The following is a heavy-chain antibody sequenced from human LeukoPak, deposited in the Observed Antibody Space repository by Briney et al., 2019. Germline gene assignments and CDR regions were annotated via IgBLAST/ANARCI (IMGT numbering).Heavy chain of an antibody. CDR2: ISSSGSTI. V-gene: IGHV3-48*04. D-gene: IGHD1-26*01. Sequence: PGGSLRLSCAASGFTFSSYWMHWVRQAPGKGLEWVSYISSSGSTIYYADSVKGRFTISRDNAKNSLYLQMNSLRAEDTAVYYCARSATHFDYWGQGTLVTVSS. CDR1: GFTFSSYW. J-gene: IGHJ4*02. CDR3: ARSATHFDY.